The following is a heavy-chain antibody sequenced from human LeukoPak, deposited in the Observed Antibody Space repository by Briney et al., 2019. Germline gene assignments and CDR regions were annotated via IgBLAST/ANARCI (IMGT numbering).Heavy chain of an antibody. CDR2: IYPGDSNT. Sequence: LGESLQISCKASGSIFTTYWIGWVRQVPGKGLEWMGIIYPGDSNTKYSPSFQGQVTISADKSISTAYLQWSSLKASDSAMYYCARRVYGSGTYYNASDYYYYYMDVWGKGTTVTVSS. CDR3: ARRVYGSGTYYNASDYYYYYMDV. J-gene: IGHJ6*03. V-gene: IGHV5-51*01. CDR1: GSIFTTYW. D-gene: IGHD3-10*01.